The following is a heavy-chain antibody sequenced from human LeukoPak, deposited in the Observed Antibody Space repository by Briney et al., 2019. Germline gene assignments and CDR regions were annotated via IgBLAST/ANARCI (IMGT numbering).Heavy chain of an antibody. CDR3: ARDRGDGYNWDAFDI. Sequence: PSETLSLTCTVSGGSISSYYSSWIRQPPGKGLEWIGYIYYSGSTNYNPSLKSRVTISVDTSKNQFSLKLSSVTAADTAVYYCARDRGDGYNWDAFDIWGQGTMVTVSS. CDR2: IYYSGST. V-gene: IGHV4-59*01. CDR1: GGSISSYY. D-gene: IGHD5-24*01. J-gene: IGHJ3*02.